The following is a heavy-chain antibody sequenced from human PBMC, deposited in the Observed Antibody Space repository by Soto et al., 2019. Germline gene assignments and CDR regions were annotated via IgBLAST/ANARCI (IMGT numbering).Heavy chain of an antibody. Sequence: QVQLVESGGGVVQPGRSLRLSCAVSGFTFSSCGMHWVRQAPGKGLEGVAVIWYDGITTYYADSVKGRFTISRDNFKNTLYLQMNSLRAEDTAVYYCARDLGRPSRIPNDAFKSWGQGTMVTVSS. J-gene: IGHJ3*02. CDR3: ARDLGRPSRIPNDAFKS. CDR1: GFTFSSCG. V-gene: IGHV3-33*01. CDR2: IWYDGITT. D-gene: IGHD7-27*01.